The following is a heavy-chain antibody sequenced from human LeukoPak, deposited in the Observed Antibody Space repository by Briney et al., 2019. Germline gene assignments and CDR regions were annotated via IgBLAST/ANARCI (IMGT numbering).Heavy chain of an antibody. D-gene: IGHD6-19*01. V-gene: IGHV3-73*01. Sequence: PGGSLKLSCAASGFTFSGSAMHWVRQASGKGLEWVGRIRGKANSYATAYAASVKGRFTISRDDSKNTAYLQMNSLKTEDTAVYYCTPTGSGWTYSPDYWGQGTLVTVSS. J-gene: IGHJ4*02. CDR2: IRGKANSYAT. CDR1: GFTFSGSA. CDR3: TPTGSGWTYSPDY.